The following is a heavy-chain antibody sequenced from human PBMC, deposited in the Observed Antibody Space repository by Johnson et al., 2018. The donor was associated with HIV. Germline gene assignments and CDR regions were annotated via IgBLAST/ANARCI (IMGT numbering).Heavy chain of an antibody. CDR3: ARDVGGWGYRHAFDM. J-gene: IGHJ3*02. D-gene: IGHD5-12*01. V-gene: IGHV3-9*01. CDR1: GFTFDDYA. Sequence: VQLVESGGGVVQPGGSLRLSCAASGFTFDDYAMHWVRQAPGKGLEWVSGISWNSGSIGYADSVKGRFTISRDNAKNSLYLQMNSLRAEDTALYYCARDVGGWGYRHAFDMWGQGTMVTVSS. CDR2: ISWNSGSI.